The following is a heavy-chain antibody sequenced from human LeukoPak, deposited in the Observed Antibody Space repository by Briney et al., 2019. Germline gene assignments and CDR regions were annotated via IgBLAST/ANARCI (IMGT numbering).Heavy chain of an antibody. Sequence: PSETLSLTCTVSGGSISSYYWSWIRQPPGKGLEWIGYIYYSGSTNYNPSLKSRVTISVDTSKNQFSLKLSSVTAADTAVYYCARARPKWIQLSLVGYGTDVWGQGTTVTVSS. CDR3: ARARPKWIQLSLVGYGTDV. CDR1: GGSISSYY. D-gene: IGHD5-18*01. CDR2: IYYSGST. V-gene: IGHV4-59*01. J-gene: IGHJ6*02.